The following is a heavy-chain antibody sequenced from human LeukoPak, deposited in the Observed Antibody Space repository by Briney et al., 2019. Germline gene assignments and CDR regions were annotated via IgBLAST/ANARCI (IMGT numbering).Heavy chain of an antibody. CDR3: AKDGATVTTTRFYYYYYMDV. CDR1: GFTFSSYG. V-gene: IGHV3-30*02. CDR2: IRYDGSNK. Sequence: GGSLRLSCAASGFTFSSYGMHWVRQAPGKGLEWVAFIRYDGSNKYYADSVKGRFTISRDNSKNTLYLQMNSLRAEDTAVYYCAKDGATVTTTRFYYYYYMDVWGKGTTVTISS. D-gene: IGHD4-17*01. J-gene: IGHJ6*03.